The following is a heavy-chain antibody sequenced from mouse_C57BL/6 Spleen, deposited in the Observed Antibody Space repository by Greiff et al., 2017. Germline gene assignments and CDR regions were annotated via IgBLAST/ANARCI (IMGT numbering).Heavy chain of an antibody. D-gene: IGHD2-4*01. J-gene: IGHJ2*01. V-gene: IGHV1-76*01. CDR2: IYPGSGNT. Sequence: QVQLQQSGAELVRPGASVKLSCKASGYTFTDYYINWVKQRPGQGLEWIARIYPGSGNTYYNEKFKGKATLTAEKSSSTAYMQLSSLTSEDSAVYFCARGGGDYGFDYWGQGTTLTVSS. CDR3: ARGGGDYGFDY. CDR1: GYTFTDYY.